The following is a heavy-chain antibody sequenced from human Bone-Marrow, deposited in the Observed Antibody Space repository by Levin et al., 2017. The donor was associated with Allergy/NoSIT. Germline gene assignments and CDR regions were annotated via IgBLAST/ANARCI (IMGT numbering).Heavy chain of an antibody. Sequence: GESLKISCAASGLTFRTHAMHWVRQAPGRGLEWVAVISYDGSKKYYADSVKGRFTISRDNSKNTLYLQMNSLRTEDTALYYCARDNYNYVYDYWGQGTLVTVSS. CDR3: ARDNYNYVYDY. J-gene: IGHJ4*02. V-gene: IGHV3-30-3*01. CDR2: ISYDGSKK. CDR1: GLTFRTHA. D-gene: IGHD1-7*01.